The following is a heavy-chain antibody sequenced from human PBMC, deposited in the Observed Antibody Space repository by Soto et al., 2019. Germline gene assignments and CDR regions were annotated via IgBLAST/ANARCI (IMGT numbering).Heavy chain of an antibody. Sequence: ASVKVSCKASGYTFTSYYMRWVRQAPGQGLEWMGIINPSGGSTSYAQKFQGRVTMTRDTSTSTVYMELSSLRSEDTAVYYCARDGAGFDGYYSTFLDYWGQGTLVTVSS. CDR3: ARDGAGFDGYYSTFLDY. J-gene: IGHJ4*02. D-gene: IGHD2-15*01. V-gene: IGHV1-46*01. CDR2: INPSGGST. CDR1: GYTFTSYY.